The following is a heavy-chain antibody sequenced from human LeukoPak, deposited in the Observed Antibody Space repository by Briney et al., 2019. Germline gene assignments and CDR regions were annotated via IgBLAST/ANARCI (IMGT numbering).Heavy chain of an antibody. CDR3: ARDDYGDSPLFFDY. CDR2: INWNGGST. V-gene: IGHV3-20*04. D-gene: IGHD4-17*01. Sequence: GGSLRLSCAASGFMLDDYGMSWVRHAPGKGLEWVSGINWNGGSTGYADSVKGRFTISRDNAKNSLYLQVNSLRAEDTALYYCARDDYGDSPLFFDYWGQGTLVTVSS. J-gene: IGHJ4*02. CDR1: GFMLDDYG.